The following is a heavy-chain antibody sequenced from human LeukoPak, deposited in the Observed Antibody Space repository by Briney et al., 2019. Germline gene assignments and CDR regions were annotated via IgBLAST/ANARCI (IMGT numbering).Heavy chain of an antibody. Sequence: PSGTLSLTCAVSGGSISSSNWWSWVRQPPGKGLEWIGEIYHSGSTNYNPSLKSRVTISVDKSKNQFSLKLSSVTAADTAVCYCARAAYSGSYHSDYWGQGTLVTVSS. CDR3: ARAAYSGSYHSDY. D-gene: IGHD1-26*01. CDR1: GGSISSSNW. V-gene: IGHV4-4*02. CDR2: IYHSGST. J-gene: IGHJ4*02.